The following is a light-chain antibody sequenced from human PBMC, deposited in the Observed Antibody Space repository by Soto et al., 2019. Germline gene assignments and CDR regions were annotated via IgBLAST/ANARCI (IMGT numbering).Light chain of an antibody. CDR3: QQSYTAPLT. CDR2: AS. CDR1: QYISNY. V-gene: IGKV1-39*01. J-gene: IGKJ4*01. Sequence: DIQMTQSPSSVSASVGDRVTIACRASQYISNYLAWYQQKPGKAPCLLIFASSLQSGVPPRFSGSGSGTDFTLTISSLQPEDFATYFCQQSYTAPLTFGGGTKVEL.